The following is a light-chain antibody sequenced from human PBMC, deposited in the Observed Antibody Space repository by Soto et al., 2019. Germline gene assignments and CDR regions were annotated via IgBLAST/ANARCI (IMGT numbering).Light chain of an antibody. CDR1: QSVSSSY. J-gene: IGKJ3*01. V-gene: IGKV3-20*01. CDR3: QQYGTSVT. Sequence: VMTQAPATLSVSPGERATLSCRASQSVSSSYLAWYQQKPGQAPRLLIYAASSRATGIPDRFSGSGSGTDFTLTIRSLEPEDFAVYYCQQYGTSVTFGPGTKGDIK. CDR2: AAS.